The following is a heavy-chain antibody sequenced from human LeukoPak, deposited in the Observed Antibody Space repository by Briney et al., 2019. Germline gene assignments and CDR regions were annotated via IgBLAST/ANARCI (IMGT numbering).Heavy chain of an antibody. CDR3: ARDGGPRNYYGSGSSPLFDY. V-gene: IGHV1-2*02. Sequence: ASVKVSCKASGYTFTGYYMHWVRQAPGQGLEWMGWINPNSGGTNYAQKFQGRVTITADKSTSTAYMELSSLRSEDTAVYYCARDGGPRNYYGSGSSPLFDYWGQGTLVTVSS. CDR1: GYTFTGYY. CDR2: INPNSGGT. D-gene: IGHD3-10*01. J-gene: IGHJ4*02.